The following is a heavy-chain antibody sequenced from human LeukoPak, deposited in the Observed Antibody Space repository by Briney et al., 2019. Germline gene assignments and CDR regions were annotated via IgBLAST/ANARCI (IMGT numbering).Heavy chain of an antibody. CDR1: GGSISSYH. J-gene: IGHJ6*03. CDR3: ARGVTMVQGYYYYMDV. D-gene: IGHD3-10*01. CDR2: ISDTGNI. V-gene: IGHV4-59*01. Sequence: TSETLSLTCTVSGGSISSYHWSWIRQPPGKGLEWIGYISDTGNINYNPSLKSRVTMSVDTSKDQFSLRLSSVTAADTAVYSCARGVTMVQGYYYYMDVWGKGTTVTVSS.